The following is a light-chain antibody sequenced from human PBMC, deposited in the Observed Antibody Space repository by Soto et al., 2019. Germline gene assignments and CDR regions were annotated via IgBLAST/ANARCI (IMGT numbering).Light chain of an antibody. J-gene: IGKJ3*01. V-gene: IGKV1-6*02. CDR3: LQDYSYPFT. Sequence: AIQVTQSASSLSASVGDRVTITCRASQSIGNDLGWYQQKPGKAPKLLIYAASTLQSGVPSRFSGSGSGTDFTLTISSLQPEDFATYFCLQDYSYPFTFGPGTKV. CDR1: QSIGND. CDR2: AAS.